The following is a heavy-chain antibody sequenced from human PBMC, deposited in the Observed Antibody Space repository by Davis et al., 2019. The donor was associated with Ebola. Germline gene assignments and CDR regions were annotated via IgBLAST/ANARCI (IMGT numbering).Heavy chain of an antibody. CDR3: ATVGGSGYYYVDY. D-gene: IGHD3-22*01. Sequence: PGGSLRLSCAVYGGSFSGYYWSWIRQPPGKGLEWIGEINHSGSTNYNPSLKSRVTISVDTSKNQFSLKLSSVTAADTAVYYCATVGGSGYYYVDYWGQGTLVTVAS. CDR2: INHSGST. J-gene: IGHJ4*02. CDR1: GGSFSGYY. V-gene: IGHV4-34*01.